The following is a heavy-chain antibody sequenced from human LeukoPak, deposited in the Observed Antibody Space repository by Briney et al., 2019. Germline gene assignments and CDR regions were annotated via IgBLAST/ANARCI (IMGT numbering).Heavy chain of an antibody. CDR1: GDSISSGDYY. V-gene: IGHV4-61*02. CDR3: ARGTYYDFWSGYYPDWFDP. D-gene: IGHD3-3*01. J-gene: IGHJ5*02. CDR2: ISSSGST. Sequence: PSQTLSLTCTASGDSISSGDYYWGWIRQPAGKGLEWIGRISSSGSTNYNPSLKSRVTISVDTSKNQFSLKLSSVTAADTAVYYCARGTYYDFWSGYYPDWFDPWGQGTLVTVSS.